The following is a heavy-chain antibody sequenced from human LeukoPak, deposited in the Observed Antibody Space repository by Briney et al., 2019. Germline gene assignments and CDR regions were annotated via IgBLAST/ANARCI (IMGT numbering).Heavy chain of an antibody. CDR2: ISAYNGNT. CDR3: AKEVAPLHKNYYYYYMDV. Sequence: ASVKVSCKASGYTFTSYGISWVRQAPGQGLEWMGWISAYNGNTNYAQKLQGRVTMTTDTSTSTAYMELRSLRSDDTAVYYCAKEVAPLHKNYYYYYMDVWGKGTTVTVSS. J-gene: IGHJ6*03. CDR1: GYTFTSYG. V-gene: IGHV1-18*01. D-gene: IGHD4-11*01.